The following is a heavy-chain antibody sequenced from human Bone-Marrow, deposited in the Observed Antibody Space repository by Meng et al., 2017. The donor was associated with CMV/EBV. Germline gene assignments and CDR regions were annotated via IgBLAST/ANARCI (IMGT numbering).Heavy chain of an antibody. CDR2: IIPMLGIG. Sequence: SVKVSCKASGGTFSDYTINWVRQAPGQGVEWIGRIIPMLGIGNYAQRFQGRVTITADKSTTTAYVELSSLTSEDTAVYYCARGGRLVPAARVIRGNYGMDVWGQGTTVTVSS. J-gene: IGHJ6*02. CDR3: ARGGRLVPAARVIRGNYGMDV. V-gene: IGHV1-69*02. CDR1: GGTFSDYT. D-gene: IGHD2-2*01.